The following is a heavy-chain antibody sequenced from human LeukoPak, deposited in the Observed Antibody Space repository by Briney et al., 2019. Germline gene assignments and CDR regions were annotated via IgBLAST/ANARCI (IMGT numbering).Heavy chain of an antibody. J-gene: IGHJ5*02. D-gene: IGHD2-15*01. CDR1: GDSISSYY. Sequence: PSETLSLTCTVSGDSISSYYWSWIRQPAGKGLEWIGRIYTSGSTNYNPSLKSRATMSVDTSKNQFSLKLTSVTAADTAVYYCARSYCSGGSCLNWFDPWGLGTLVTVSS. V-gene: IGHV4-4*07. CDR3: ARSYCSGGSCLNWFDP. CDR2: IYTSGST.